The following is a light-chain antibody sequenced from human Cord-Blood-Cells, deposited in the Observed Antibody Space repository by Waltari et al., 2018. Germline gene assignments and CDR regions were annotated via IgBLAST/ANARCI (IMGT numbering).Light chain of an antibody. V-gene: IGLV2-23*02. CDR1: RSDVGCYNL. CDR2: EVS. J-gene: IGLJ2*01. CDR3: CSYAGSRGVV. Sequence: SALTQPASVSGSPGQSITISCTGTRSDVGCYNLVSWYQQHPGKAPKLMIYEVSKRPSVVSNRFSGSKSGNTASLTISGLQAEDEADYYCCSYAGSRGVVFGGGTKLTVL.